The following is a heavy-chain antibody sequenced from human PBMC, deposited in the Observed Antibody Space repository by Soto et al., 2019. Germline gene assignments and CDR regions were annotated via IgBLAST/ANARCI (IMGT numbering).Heavy chain of an antibody. J-gene: IGHJ3*02. Sequence: EVQLVESGGGLVQPGGSLRLSCAASGFTFSSYSMNWVRQAPGKGLEGVSYLSSSSSTIYYADSVKGRFTISRDNAKNSLYLQMNSLRDEDTAVYYCARAVLPRTGTMVRGGYVIAFDIWGQGPMVTVSS. CDR3: ARAVLPRTGTMVRGGYVIAFDI. CDR2: LSSSSSTI. V-gene: IGHV3-48*02. D-gene: IGHD3-10*01. CDR1: GFTFSSYS.